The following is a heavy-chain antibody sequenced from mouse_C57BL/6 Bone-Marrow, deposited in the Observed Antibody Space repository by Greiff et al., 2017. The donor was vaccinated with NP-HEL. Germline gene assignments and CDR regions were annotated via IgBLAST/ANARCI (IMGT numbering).Heavy chain of an antibody. V-gene: IGHV1-64*01. D-gene: IGHD3-1*01. CDR1: GYTFTSYW. Sequence: VKLMESGAELVKPGASVKLSCKASGYTFTSYWMHWVKQRPGQGLEWIGMIHPNSGSTNYNEKFKSKATLTVDKSSSTAYMQLSSLTSEDSAVYYCARSGAFDYWGQGTTLTVSS. CDR2: IHPNSGST. CDR3: ARSGAFDY. J-gene: IGHJ2*01.